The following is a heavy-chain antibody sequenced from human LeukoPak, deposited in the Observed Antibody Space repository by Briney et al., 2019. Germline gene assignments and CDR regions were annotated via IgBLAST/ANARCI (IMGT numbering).Heavy chain of an antibody. CDR2: IYPGDSDT. Sequence: GESLKISCKGSGYSFTGYWIGWVRQMPGKGLEWMGIIYPGDSDTRYSPSFQGQVTISADKSISTAYLQWSSLKASDTAMYYCARLAPSGSYPRHFDYWGQGTLVTVSS. V-gene: IGHV5-51*01. CDR1: GYSFTGYW. J-gene: IGHJ4*02. CDR3: ARLAPSGSYPRHFDY. D-gene: IGHD1-26*01.